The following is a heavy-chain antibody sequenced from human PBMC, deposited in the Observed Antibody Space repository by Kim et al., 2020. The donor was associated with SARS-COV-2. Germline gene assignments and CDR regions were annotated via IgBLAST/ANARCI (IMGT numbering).Heavy chain of an antibody. D-gene: IGHD6-13*01. V-gene: IGHV1-2*02. CDR3: ARDPSSSWAHWFDT. CDR1: GYTFTGYY. Sequence: ASVKVSCKASGYTFTGYYMHWVRQAPGQGLEWMGWINPNSGGTNYAQKLQGRVTMTTDTSISTAYMELSRLISDDTAVYYCARDPSSSWAHWFDTWGQGTLVTVSS. CDR2: INPNSGGT. J-gene: IGHJ5*02.